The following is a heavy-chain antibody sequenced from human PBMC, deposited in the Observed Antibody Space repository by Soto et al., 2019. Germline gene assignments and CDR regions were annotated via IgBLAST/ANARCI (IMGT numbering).Heavy chain of an antibody. J-gene: IGHJ5*02. CDR2: INPKSGGT. D-gene: IGHD2-2*01. V-gene: IGHV1-2*02. CDR1: GYTFTGYY. CDR3: ARPCFGYCGTTNGYEWFDP. Sequence: ASVNVSFKAFGYTFTGYYMHWVRQAPGQGLELMGWINPKSGGTNYAQKFQGRVTMTTDTSISTAYMELSRLRSDDTAMYYCARPCFGYCGTTNGYEWFDPCGHGTPVTVSP.